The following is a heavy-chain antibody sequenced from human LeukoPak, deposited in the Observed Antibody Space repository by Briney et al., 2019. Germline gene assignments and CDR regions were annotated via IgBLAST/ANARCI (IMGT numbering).Heavy chain of an antibody. V-gene: IGHV3-20*04. Sequence: PGGSLRLSCAASGFTFGDYGMSWVRQAPGKGLEWVSGINWNGGSTGYADSVKGRFTISRDNAKNSLYLQMNSLRAEDTALYYCARLLSTVTTNWFDPWGQGTLVTVSS. D-gene: IGHD4-11*01. CDR3: ARLLSTVTTNWFDP. CDR1: GFTFGDYG. CDR2: INWNGGST. J-gene: IGHJ5*02.